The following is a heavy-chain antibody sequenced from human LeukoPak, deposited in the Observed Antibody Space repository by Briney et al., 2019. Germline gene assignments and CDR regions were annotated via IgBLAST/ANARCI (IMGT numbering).Heavy chain of an antibody. CDR2: ISYDGSNK. CDR3: AKTRPGKIAVALNFDY. Sequence: GGSLRLSCAASGSTFSSYGMHWVRQAPGKGLEWVAVISYDGSNKYYADSVKGRFTISRDNSKNTLYLQMNSLRAEDTAVYYCAKTRPGKIAVALNFDYWGQGTLVTVSS. D-gene: IGHD6-19*01. V-gene: IGHV3-30*18. J-gene: IGHJ4*02. CDR1: GSTFSSYG.